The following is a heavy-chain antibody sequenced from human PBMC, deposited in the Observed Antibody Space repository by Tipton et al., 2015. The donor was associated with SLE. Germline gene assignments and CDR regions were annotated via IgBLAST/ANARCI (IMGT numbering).Heavy chain of an antibody. Sequence: QLVQSGADLKRPGASVTVSCKTSGYSVNDYSIHWVRQAPGQGLEWMGWIKFDSGVTRYAQTFQGRVTMTRDTTTNTVNLDLTSLTSDDAAIYFCASRYNMEEGLAVWGQGTLGSVSS. D-gene: IGHD1-1*01. J-gene: IGHJ3*01. CDR2: IKFDSGVT. CDR1: GYSVNDYS. CDR3: ASRYNMEEGLAV. V-gene: IGHV1-2*02.